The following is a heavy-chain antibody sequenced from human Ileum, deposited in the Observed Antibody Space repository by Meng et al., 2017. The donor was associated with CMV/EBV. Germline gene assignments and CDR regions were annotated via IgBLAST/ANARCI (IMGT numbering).Heavy chain of an antibody. D-gene: IGHD6-13*01. Sequence: LQVAGSGPGLVKPSETLSLTCSVSGGSISSGTYYWAWIRQSPGKGLEWIGSIYYSGSTYDNPSLKSRVTMSVDTFKNQFSLKLTSVTAADTAVYYCAGDWGPYSSRGYFDPWGQGTLVTVSS. CDR2: IYYSGST. CDR3: AGDWGPYSSRGYFDP. CDR1: GGSISSGTYY. J-gene: IGHJ5*02. V-gene: IGHV4-39*07.